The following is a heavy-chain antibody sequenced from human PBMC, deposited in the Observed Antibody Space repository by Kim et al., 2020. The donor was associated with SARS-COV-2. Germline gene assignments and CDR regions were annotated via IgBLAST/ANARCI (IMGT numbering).Heavy chain of an antibody. CDR3: ARDSSYCSSTSCYMNYYYYYMDG. J-gene: IGHJ6*03. D-gene: IGHD2-2*02. CDR2: ISAYNGNT. Sequence: ASVKVSCKASGYTFTSYGISWVRQAPGQGLEWMGWISAYNGNTNYAQKLQGRVTMTTDTSTSTAYMELRSLRSDDTAVYYCARDSSYCSSTSCYMNYYYYYMDGWGKGTTVTVSS. CDR1: GYTFTSYG. V-gene: IGHV1-18*01.